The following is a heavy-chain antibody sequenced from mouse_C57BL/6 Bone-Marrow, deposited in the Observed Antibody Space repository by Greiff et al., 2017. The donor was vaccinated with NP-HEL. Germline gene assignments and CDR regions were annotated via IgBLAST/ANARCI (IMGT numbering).Heavy chain of an antibody. Sequence: KLVESGPGLVQPSQSLFLTCSITGFSITSGYYWIWLRQSPGKPLEWMGYITHSGETFYNPSLQSPFSITRETSTSLFFLQLNSVTTEDTAMYYCAGDSSGYGDFDYWGQGTTLTVSS. V-gene: IGHV12-3*01. CDR2: ITHSGET. D-gene: IGHD3-2*02. J-gene: IGHJ2*01. CDR1: GFSITSGYY. CDR3: AGDSSGYGDFDY.